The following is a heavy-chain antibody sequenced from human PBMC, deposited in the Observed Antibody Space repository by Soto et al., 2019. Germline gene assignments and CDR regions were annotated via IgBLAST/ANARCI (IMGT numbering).Heavy chain of an antibody. CDR1: GGSISSYY. CDR2: IYYSGST. D-gene: IGHD1-1*01. Sequence: SETLSLTCTVSGGSISSYYWSWIRQPPGKGLEWIGYIYYSGSTNYNPSLKSRVTISVDTSKNQFSLKLSSVTAADTAVYYCARVTTGTTLSVDWFDPWGQGTLVTVSS. CDR3: ARVTTGTTLSVDWFDP. J-gene: IGHJ5*02. V-gene: IGHV4-59*01.